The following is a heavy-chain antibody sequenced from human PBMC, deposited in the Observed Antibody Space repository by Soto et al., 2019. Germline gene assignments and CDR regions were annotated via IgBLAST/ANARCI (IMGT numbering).Heavy chain of an antibody. J-gene: IGHJ4*02. V-gene: IGHV3-9*01. CDR3: ARDKVGGTYFSGLDY. Sequence: PGGSLRLSCAASGFSFEEHAMHWVRLVPGKGLEWVSGITRDSGNKGYADSVKGRFTISRDNAKKSLYLQMNSLRAEDTALYYCARDKVGGTYFSGLDYWGQGSLVTVSS. D-gene: IGHD1-26*01. CDR1: GFSFEEHA. CDR2: ITRDSGNK.